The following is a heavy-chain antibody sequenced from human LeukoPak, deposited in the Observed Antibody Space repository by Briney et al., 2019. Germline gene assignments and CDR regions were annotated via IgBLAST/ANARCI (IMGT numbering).Heavy chain of an antibody. D-gene: IGHD4-17*01. CDR2: ISAVSGST. CDR3: TKAAYGDYVNWFDP. CDR1: GFTFSRYA. J-gene: IGHJ5*02. Sequence: GGSLRLSCAASGFTFSRYAMSWVRQAPGKGLEWASSISAVSGSTWYQASVKGRFTISRDNSKNTLYVQMDSLRAEDTAIYYCTKAAYGDYVNWFDPWGQGTLVTVSS. V-gene: IGHV3-23*01.